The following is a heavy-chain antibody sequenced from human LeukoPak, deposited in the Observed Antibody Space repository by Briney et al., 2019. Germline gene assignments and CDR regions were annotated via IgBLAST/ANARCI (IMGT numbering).Heavy chain of an antibody. Sequence: PSQTLSLTCTVSGGSISSGSYYWSWIRQPAGKGLEWIGRIYTSGSTNYNPSLKSRVTISVDTSKNQFSLKLSSVTAADTAVYYCARSPPRYYYDSSGYFYPPRSDAFDIWGQGTMVTVSS. CDR3: ARSPPRYYYDSSGYFYPPRSDAFDI. D-gene: IGHD3-22*01. CDR2: IYTSGST. V-gene: IGHV4-61*02. CDR1: GGSISSGSYY. J-gene: IGHJ3*02.